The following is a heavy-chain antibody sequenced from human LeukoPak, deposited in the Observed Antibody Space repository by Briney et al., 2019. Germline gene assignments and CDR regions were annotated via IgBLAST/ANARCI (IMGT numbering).Heavy chain of an antibody. CDR3: ARGFGRYRQVGGDRFFDY. CDR2: MNPNSGNT. CDR1: GYTFTSYD. J-gene: IGHJ4*02. V-gene: IGHV1-8*01. Sequence: ASVKVSCKAPGYTFTSYDINWVRQATGQGLEWMGWMNPNSGNTGYAQKFQGRVTMTRNTSISTAYMELSSLRSEDTAVYYCARGFGRYRQVGGDRFFDYWGQGTLVTVSS. D-gene: IGHD3-16*02.